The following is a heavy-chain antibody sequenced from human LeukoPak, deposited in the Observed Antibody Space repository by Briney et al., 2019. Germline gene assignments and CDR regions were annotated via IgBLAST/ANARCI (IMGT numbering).Heavy chain of an antibody. CDR3: ARDRSYYDSSWVGY. J-gene: IGHJ4*02. CDR2: ISSSGSTI. D-gene: IGHD3-22*01. CDR1: GFTFSDYY. Sequence: GGSLRLSCAASGFTFSDYYMSWIRQAPGKGLEWVSYISSSGSTIYYADSVKGRFTISRDNAKNSLYLQMNSLRAEDTAVYYCARDRSYYDSSWVGYWGQGTLVTVSS. V-gene: IGHV3-11*04.